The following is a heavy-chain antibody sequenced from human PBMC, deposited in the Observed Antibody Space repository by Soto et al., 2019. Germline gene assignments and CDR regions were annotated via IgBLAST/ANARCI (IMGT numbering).Heavy chain of an antibody. CDR2: ISYAGSNK. Sequence: QVQLVESGGGVVQPGRSLRLSCAASGFTFSSYSMHWVRQAPGKGLEWVAVISYAGSNKYYADSVKGRFTISRDNSQNTLYLQMNSMRAADTAVYYCARGAGIVVAGTSFDYWGQGTLVTVSS. J-gene: IGHJ4*02. V-gene: IGHV3-30-3*01. CDR1: GFTFSSYS. D-gene: IGHD6-19*01. CDR3: ARGAGIVVAGTSFDY.